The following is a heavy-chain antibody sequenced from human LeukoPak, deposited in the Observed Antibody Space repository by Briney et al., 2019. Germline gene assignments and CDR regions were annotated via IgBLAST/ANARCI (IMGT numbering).Heavy chain of an antibody. V-gene: IGHV3-21*01. J-gene: IGHJ4*02. CDR1: GFTVSSNY. Sequence: RGSLRLSCAASGFTVSSNYMSWVRQAPGKGLEWVSSITSSSNYIYYASSVRGRFTISRDNAKNSLYLQMNSLRAEDTAVYYCARDLRLWGQGTLGSVSS. CDR2: ITSSSNYI. CDR3: ARDLRL.